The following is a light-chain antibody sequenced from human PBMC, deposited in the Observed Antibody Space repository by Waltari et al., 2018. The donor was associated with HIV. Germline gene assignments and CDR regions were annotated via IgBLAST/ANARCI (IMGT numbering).Light chain of an antibody. CDR2: EIS. CDR3: TKYTSTNVLIL. Sequence: QSAPTQPASVSGSPGQSITISCNNMGDLTYVSWYQQYPGKAPKLLIYEISNRPSGISRRFSGSKSGDTASLTISGLQADDEADDFCTKYTSTNVLILVGGGTKVTVL. J-gene: IGLJ2*01. V-gene: IGLV2-14*03. CDR1: MGDLTY.